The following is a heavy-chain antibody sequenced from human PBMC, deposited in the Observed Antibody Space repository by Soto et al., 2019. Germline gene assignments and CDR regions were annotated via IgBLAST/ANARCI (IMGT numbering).Heavy chain of an antibody. J-gene: IGHJ3*02. D-gene: IGHD4-17*01. CDR2: SSGSGGSA. CDR3: AKEPTTPGAFDI. Sequence: PGGSLRLSCAASGFTFSSYAMSWVRQAPGKGLEWVSVSSGSGGSAYYADSVKGRFTISRDNSKNTLYLQMNSLRAEDTAVYYCAKEPTTPGAFDIWGQGTMVTVSS. CDR1: GFTFSSYA. V-gene: IGHV3-23*01.